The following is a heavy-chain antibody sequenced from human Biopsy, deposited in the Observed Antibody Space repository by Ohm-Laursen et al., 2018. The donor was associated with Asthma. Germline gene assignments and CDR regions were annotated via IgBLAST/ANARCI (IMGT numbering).Heavy chain of an antibody. J-gene: IGHJ3*02. D-gene: IGHD4-17*01. CDR1: GFTSSGYA. CDR3: ARDRAVTGLNDAFDT. Sequence: SLRLSCAASGFTSSGYALHWVRQAPGKGLEWVANIKQDGSEKYYVDSVKGRFTISRDNAKNSLYLQMNSLRAEDTALYHCARDRAVTGLNDAFDTWGQGTMVTVSS. CDR2: IKQDGSEK. V-gene: IGHV3-7*05.